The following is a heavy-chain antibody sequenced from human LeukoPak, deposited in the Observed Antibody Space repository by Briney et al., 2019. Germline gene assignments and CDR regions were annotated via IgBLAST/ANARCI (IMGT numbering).Heavy chain of an antibody. D-gene: IGHD3-22*01. Sequence: ASVKVSCKASGYTFTSYDINWVRQATGQGLEWMGWMNPNSGNTGYAQKFQGRVTMTRNTSISTAYMELSSLRSEDAAVYYCARGVGSGYSLDYWGQGTLVTVSS. CDR3: ARGVGSGYSLDY. CDR1: GYTFTSYD. V-gene: IGHV1-8*01. CDR2: MNPNSGNT. J-gene: IGHJ4*02.